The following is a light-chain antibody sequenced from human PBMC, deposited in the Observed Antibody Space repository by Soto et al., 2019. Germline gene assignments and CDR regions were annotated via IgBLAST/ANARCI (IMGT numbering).Light chain of an antibody. Sequence: QAVVTQPPSASGTPGQRVTIACSGSSSNIGRNTVHWYQQLPGTTPKLLIYSNDQRPSGVPDRFSGSKSGSSASLAISGLQPEDEADYYCAAWDDSLNGVVFGGGTQLTVL. CDR1: SSNIGRNT. CDR2: SND. V-gene: IGLV1-44*01. CDR3: AAWDDSLNGVV. J-gene: IGLJ2*01.